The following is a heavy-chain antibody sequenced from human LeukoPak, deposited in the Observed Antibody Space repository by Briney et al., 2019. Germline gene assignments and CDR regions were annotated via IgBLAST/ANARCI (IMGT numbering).Heavy chain of an antibody. V-gene: IGHV3-74*01. CDR2: INSDGSST. Sequence: GGSLRLSCAASGFTFSSYWMHWVRQAPGKGLVWVSRINSDGSSTSYADSVKGRFTISRDNAKNTLYLQMDSLRAEDTAVYYCARGRDYYGSGDNWFDPWGQGTLVTVSS. D-gene: IGHD3-10*01. CDR3: ARGRDYYGSGDNWFDP. J-gene: IGHJ5*02. CDR1: GFTFSSYW.